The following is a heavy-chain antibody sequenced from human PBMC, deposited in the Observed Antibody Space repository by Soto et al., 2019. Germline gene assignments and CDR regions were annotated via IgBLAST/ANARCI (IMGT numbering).Heavy chain of an antibody. J-gene: IGHJ5*02. V-gene: IGHV1-69*13. CDR3: ARVVEDSSPLVGFDP. Sequence: SVKVSCKASGGTFSSYSISWVRHAPGQGLEWMGGIIPIFGTANYAQKFQGRVTITADESTSTAYMELSSLRSEDTAVYYCARVVEDSSPLVGFDPWGQGTLVTVSS. D-gene: IGHD6-6*01. CDR2: IIPIFGTA. CDR1: GGTFSSYS.